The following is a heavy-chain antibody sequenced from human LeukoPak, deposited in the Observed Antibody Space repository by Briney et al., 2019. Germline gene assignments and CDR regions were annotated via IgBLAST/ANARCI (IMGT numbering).Heavy chain of an antibody. CDR1: GYTLTELS. Sequence: ASAKVSCKVSGYTLTELSMHWVRQAPGKGLEWMGGFDPEDGETIYAQKFQGRVTMTEDTSTDTTYMELSSLRSEDTAVYYCATDRDSSGWYPNYWGQGTLVTVSS. J-gene: IGHJ4*02. D-gene: IGHD6-19*01. CDR2: FDPEDGET. V-gene: IGHV1-24*01. CDR3: ATDRDSSGWYPNY.